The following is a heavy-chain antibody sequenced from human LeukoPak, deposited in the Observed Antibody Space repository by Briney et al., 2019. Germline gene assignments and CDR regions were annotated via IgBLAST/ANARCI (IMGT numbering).Heavy chain of an antibody. D-gene: IGHD2-2*01. CDR2: IYTSGST. J-gene: IGHJ3*02. CDR1: GGSISSGGYY. V-gene: IGHV4-31*03. Sequence: PSQTLSLTCTVSGGSISSGGYYWSWIRQHPGKGLEWIGYIYTSGSTNYNPSLKSRVTMSVDTSKNQFSLKLSSVTAAETAVYYCARRHPANAFDIWGQGTMVTVSS. CDR3: ARRHPANAFDI.